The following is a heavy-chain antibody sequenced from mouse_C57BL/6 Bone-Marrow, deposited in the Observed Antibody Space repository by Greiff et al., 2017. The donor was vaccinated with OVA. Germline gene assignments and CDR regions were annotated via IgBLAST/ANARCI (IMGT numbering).Heavy chain of an antibody. Sequence: EVQGVESGGGLVQPKGSLKLSCAASGFSFNTYAMNWVRQAPGKGLEWVARIRSKSNNYATYYADSVKDRFTISRDDSESMLYLQMNNLKTEDTAMYYCVRREVVSHWYFDVWGTGTTVTVSS. CDR3: VRREVVSHWYFDV. V-gene: IGHV10-1*01. J-gene: IGHJ1*03. CDR2: IRSKSNNYAT. CDR1: GFSFNTYA. D-gene: IGHD1-1*01.